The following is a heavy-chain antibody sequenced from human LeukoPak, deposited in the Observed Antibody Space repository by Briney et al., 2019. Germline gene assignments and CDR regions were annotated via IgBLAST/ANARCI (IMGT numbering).Heavy chain of an antibody. Sequence: KPSETLSLTCTVSSGSINSYYWSWIRQPPGKGLEWIGYIYYSGSTYYNPSLKSRVTISVDTSKNQFSLKLSSVTAADTAVYYCARGKPLAYLGFDYWGQGTLVTVSS. V-gene: IGHV4-59*08. J-gene: IGHJ4*02. CDR3: ARGKPLAYLGFDY. CDR2: IYYSGST. CDR1: SGSINSYY. D-gene: IGHD3-10*01.